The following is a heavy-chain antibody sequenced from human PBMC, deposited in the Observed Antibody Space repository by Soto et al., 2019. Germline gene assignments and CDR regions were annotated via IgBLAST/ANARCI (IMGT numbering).Heavy chain of an antibody. CDR1: GFTFSDHY. J-gene: IGHJ4*02. CDR2: IRNNVNSYTT. CDR3: SSVGQVY. Sequence: VHLVESGGNLVQPGGSLRLSCAASGFTFSDHYLDWVRQAPGTGLEWVGRIRNNVNSYTTEHATSVQGRFTISRDESRNSLYLQMNSRKTEDTAVYYWSSVGQVYWGQPNLV. V-gene: IGHV3-72*01.